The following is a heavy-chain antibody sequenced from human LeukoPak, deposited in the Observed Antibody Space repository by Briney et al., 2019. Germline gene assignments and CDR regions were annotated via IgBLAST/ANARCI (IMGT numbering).Heavy chain of an antibody. J-gene: IGHJ4*02. CDR1: GFTFSSYS. V-gene: IGHV3-30-3*01. CDR3: TRDGYNLSFDY. D-gene: IGHD5-24*01. CDR2: ILNDGSDK. Sequence: GGSLRLSCAASGFTFSSYSIHWVRQAPGKGLEWVAFILNDGSDKSYADSGKGRFTISRDNSKNTVYLQMNSLRAEDTAVYYCTRDGYNLSFDYWGQGTLVTVSS.